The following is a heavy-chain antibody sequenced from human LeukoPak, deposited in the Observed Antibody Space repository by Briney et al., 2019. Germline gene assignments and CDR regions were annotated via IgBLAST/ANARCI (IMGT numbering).Heavy chain of an antibody. V-gene: IGHV1-2*02. CDR1: GYTFTGYY. Sequence: ASVKVSCKASGYTFTGYYMHWVRQAPGQGLEWMGWINPNSGGTNYAQKFQGRVTMTRDTSISTAYMELSRLRSDDTAVYYCASRLAAAGTGFDYWGQGTLVTVSS. CDR3: ASRLAAAGTGFDY. J-gene: IGHJ4*02. D-gene: IGHD6-13*01. CDR2: INPNSGGT.